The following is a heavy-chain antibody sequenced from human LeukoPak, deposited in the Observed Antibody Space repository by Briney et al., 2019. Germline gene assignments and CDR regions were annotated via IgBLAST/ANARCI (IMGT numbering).Heavy chain of an antibody. J-gene: IGHJ4*02. CDR1: GGSFCGYY. Sequence: SETLSLTCAVYGGSFCGYYWSWIRQPPGKGLEWIGEINHSGSTNYNPSLRSRVTISEDTSKNQFSLKLSSVTAADTAVYYCARATGYLGFDYWGQGTLVTVSS. CDR3: ARATGYLGFDY. V-gene: IGHV4-34*01. CDR2: INHSGST. D-gene: IGHD3-9*01.